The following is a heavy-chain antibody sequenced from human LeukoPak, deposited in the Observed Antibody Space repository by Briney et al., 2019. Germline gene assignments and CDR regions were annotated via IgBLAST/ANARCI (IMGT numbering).Heavy chain of an antibody. J-gene: IGHJ3*02. Sequence: SETLSLTCTASGGSISSYYWSWIRQPPGKGLEWIGYIYYSGSTNYNPSLKSRVTISVDTSKNQFSLKLSSVTAADTAVYYCARGYCTGGVCLDAFDIWGQGTMVTVSS. CDR2: IYYSGST. D-gene: IGHD2-8*02. CDR1: GGSISSYY. CDR3: ARGYCTGGVCLDAFDI. V-gene: IGHV4-59*01.